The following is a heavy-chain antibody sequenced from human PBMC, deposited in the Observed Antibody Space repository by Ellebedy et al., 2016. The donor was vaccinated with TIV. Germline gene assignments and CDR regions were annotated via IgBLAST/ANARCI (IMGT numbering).Heavy chain of an antibody. D-gene: IGHD3-10*01. CDR3: ARDFLRAPDGSESYNNWFDP. Sequence: SVKVSXXASGGTFSSYSITWVRQAPGQGLEWMGAIIPIFGTANYPQKFQGRVTITADESTSTAYMELSSLRSEDTAVYYCARDFLRAPDGSESYNNWFDPWGQGTLVTVSS. V-gene: IGHV1-69*13. CDR2: IIPIFGTA. J-gene: IGHJ5*02. CDR1: GGTFSSYS.